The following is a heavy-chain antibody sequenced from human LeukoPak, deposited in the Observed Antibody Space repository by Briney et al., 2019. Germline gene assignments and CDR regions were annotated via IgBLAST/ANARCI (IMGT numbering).Heavy chain of an antibody. V-gene: IGHV3-48*01. CDR1: GFTFSSYS. D-gene: IGHD3-9*01. J-gene: IGHJ4*02. CDR3: ARVDYDTVDY. CDR2: ISSSSSSTI. Sequence: GGSLRLSCAASGFTFSSYSMNWVRQAPGKGLEWVSYISSSSSSTIYYADSVKGRFTISRDNAKNSLYLQMNSLRAEDTAVYYCARVDYDTVDYWGQGTLVTVSS.